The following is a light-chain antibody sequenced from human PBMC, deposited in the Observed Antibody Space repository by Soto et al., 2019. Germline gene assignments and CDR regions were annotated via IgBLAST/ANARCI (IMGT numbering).Light chain of an antibody. CDR2: LEGSGSY. CDR1: SGHSTYI. Sequence: QLVLTQSSSASASLGSSVKLTCTLSSGHSTYIIAWHQQQPGKAPRYLMKLEGSGSYNKGSGIPDRFSGSSSGADRYLTISNLQFEDEADYYCETWDTNVVVFGGGTKVIVL. V-gene: IGLV4-60*02. CDR3: ETWDTNVVV. J-gene: IGLJ2*01.